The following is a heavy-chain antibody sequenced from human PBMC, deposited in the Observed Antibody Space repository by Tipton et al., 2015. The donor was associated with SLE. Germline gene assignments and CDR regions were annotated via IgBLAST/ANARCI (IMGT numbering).Heavy chain of an antibody. CDR2: IYYSGSS. V-gene: IGHV4-39*07. D-gene: IGHD3-9*01. CDR1: GGSISSSSYY. CDR3: AREVTGYPVFDY. Sequence: TLSLTCTVSGGSISSSSYYWGWIRQPPGKGLEWIGRIYYSGSSYYNPSLKSRVTISVDTSKNQFSLKLTSVTAADTAVYYCAREVTGYPVFDYWGQGTLVTVSS. J-gene: IGHJ4*02.